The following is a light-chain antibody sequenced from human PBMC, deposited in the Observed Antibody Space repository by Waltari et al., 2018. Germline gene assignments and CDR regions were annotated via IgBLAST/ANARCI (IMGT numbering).Light chain of an antibody. Sequence: DIQMTQSPSSLSASVGDRVTITCRASQSISTALSWYLQKPGKAPKLLIYAVSLLQDGVPSRFRGSGSGTDFTLTISNLQPEDFATYFCHQSYKAPQTFGGGTRLEIK. J-gene: IGKJ4*01. V-gene: IGKV1-39*01. CDR1: QSISTA. CDR2: AVS. CDR3: HQSYKAPQT.